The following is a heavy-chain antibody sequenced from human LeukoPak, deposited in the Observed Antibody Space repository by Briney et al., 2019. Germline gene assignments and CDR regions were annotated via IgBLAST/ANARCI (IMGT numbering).Heavy chain of an antibody. V-gene: IGHV1-2*06. CDR3: ARVYYDSSGYYRIDY. D-gene: IGHD3-22*01. Sequence: ASVKVSCKASGYTFTGYYMHWVRQAPGQGLEWMGRINPNSGGTNYAQKFQGRVTMTRDTSISTAYMELSRLRSDDTAVYCCARVYYDSSGYYRIDYWGQGTLVTVSS. CDR2: INPNSGGT. CDR1: GYTFTGYY. J-gene: IGHJ4*02.